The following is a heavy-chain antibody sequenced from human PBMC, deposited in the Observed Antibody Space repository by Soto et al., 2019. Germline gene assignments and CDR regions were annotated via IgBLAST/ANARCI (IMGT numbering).Heavy chain of an antibody. V-gene: IGHV3-30-3*01. CDR1: GFTFSSYA. CDR3: ARGEWYYDILTGRVTMDV. J-gene: IGHJ6*02. D-gene: IGHD3-9*01. CDR2: ISYDGSNK. Sequence: GGSLRLSCAASGFTFSSYAMHWVRQAPGKGLEWVAVISYDGSNKYYADSVKGRFTISRDNSKNTLYLQMNSLRAEDTAVYYCARGEWYYDILTGRVTMDVWGQGTTVTVSS.